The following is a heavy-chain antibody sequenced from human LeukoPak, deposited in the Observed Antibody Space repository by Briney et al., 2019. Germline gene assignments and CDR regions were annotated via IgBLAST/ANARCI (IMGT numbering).Heavy chain of an antibody. CDR3: ARDRDSGSDWDAFDI. V-gene: IGHV1-69*05. J-gene: IGHJ3*02. CDR1: GGTFSSYA. D-gene: IGHD5-12*01. Sequence: SVKVSCKASGGTFSSYAISWVRQAPGQGLEWMGRIIPIFGTANYAQKFQGRVTITTDESTSTAYMELSSLRSEDTAVYYCARDRDSGSDWDAFDIWGQGTMVTVSS. CDR2: IIPIFGTA.